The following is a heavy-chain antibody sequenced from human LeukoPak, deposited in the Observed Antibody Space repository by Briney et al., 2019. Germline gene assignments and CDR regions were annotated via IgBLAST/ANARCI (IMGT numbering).Heavy chain of an antibody. V-gene: IGHV1-18*01. CDR2: ISAYNGNT. D-gene: IGHD3-22*01. Sequence: ASVKVSCKASGYTFTSYGISWVRQAPGQGLEWMGWISAYNGNTNYAQKLQGRVTMTTDTSTSTAYMELRSLRSDDTAVYYCARDPNYDDSTDPLDYWGQGTLVTVSS. CDR1: GYTFTSYG. J-gene: IGHJ4*02. CDR3: ARDPNYDDSTDPLDY.